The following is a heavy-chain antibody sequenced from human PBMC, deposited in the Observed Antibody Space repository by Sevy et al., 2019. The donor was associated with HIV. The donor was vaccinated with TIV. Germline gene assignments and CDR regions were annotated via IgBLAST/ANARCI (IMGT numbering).Heavy chain of an antibody. CDR2: IWNDGSNK. V-gene: IGHV3-33*08. J-gene: IGHJ4*02. CDR1: AFTFSSYA. CDR3: ARGGDFNDRSAKRDFDY. D-gene: IGHD3-22*01. Sequence: GGSLRLSCAASAFTFSSYAMSWVRQAPGKGLEWVAVIWNDGSNKYYADSVKGRFTISRENSKNTLYLQMNSLGVEDTAVYFCARGGDFNDRSAKRDFDYWGQGTLVTVSS.